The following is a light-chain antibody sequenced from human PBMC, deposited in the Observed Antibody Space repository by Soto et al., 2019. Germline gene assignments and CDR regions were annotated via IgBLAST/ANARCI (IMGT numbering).Light chain of an antibody. Sequence: EIVLTQSPATLSLSPGERATLSCRASQSVSSCLAWYQQKPGQAPSLLIYDASNRATGIPARFSGSGSETDFTLTISSLEPEDFAVYYCQQRSNWPITFGQGTRLEIK. CDR1: QSVSSC. CDR3: QQRSNWPIT. J-gene: IGKJ5*01. CDR2: DAS. V-gene: IGKV3-11*01.